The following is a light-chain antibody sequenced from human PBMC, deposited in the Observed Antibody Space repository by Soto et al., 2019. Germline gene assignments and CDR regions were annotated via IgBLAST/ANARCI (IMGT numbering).Light chain of an antibody. Sequence: QSALTQPASVSGSPGQSITISCTGTSSDVGGYNYVSWYQQHPSKAPKLIIYDVTNRPSGISNRFSGSKSGNTASLTISGLQAEDEADYYCISFTSSSTLDSFIFGTGTKLTVL. CDR2: DVT. J-gene: IGLJ1*01. CDR3: ISFTSSSTLDSFI. V-gene: IGLV2-14*01. CDR1: SSDVGGYNY.